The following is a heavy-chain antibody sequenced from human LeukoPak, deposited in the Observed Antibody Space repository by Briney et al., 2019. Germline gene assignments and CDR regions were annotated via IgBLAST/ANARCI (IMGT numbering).Heavy chain of an antibody. D-gene: IGHD3-16*01. Sequence: PGGSLRLSCAASGFTFSSYAMSWVRQAPGKRLEWVSAISGSGGSTYYADSVKGRFTISRDNSKNTLYLQMNSLRAEDTAVYYCATSRGDGVMITFGGKGIDYWGQGTLVTVSS. CDR1: GFTFSSYA. CDR2: ISGSGGST. CDR3: ATSRGDGVMITFGGKGIDY. V-gene: IGHV3-23*01. J-gene: IGHJ4*02.